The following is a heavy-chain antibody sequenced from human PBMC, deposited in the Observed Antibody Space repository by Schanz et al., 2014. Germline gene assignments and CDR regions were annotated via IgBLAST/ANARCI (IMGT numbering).Heavy chain of an antibody. Sequence: QVQLQESGPGLVNPSGTLSLTCVVSGGSLSSSNWWTWVRQPPGKGLEWIGEIYHSGSTNYNPSPPVRVTISVDKSKTLSSLKPSAVAAADTAVYYCARGPDSGGYYLGSAADWGQGTLVTVSS. D-gene: IGHD3-22*01. J-gene: IGHJ4*02. CDR3: ARGPDSGGYYLGSAAD. CDR2: IYHSGST. V-gene: IGHV4-4*02. CDR1: GGSLSSSNW.